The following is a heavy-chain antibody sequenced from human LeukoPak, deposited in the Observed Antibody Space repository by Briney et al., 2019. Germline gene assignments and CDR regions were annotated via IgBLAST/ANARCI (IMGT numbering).Heavy chain of an antibody. CDR3: AKGSSWHPPDH. D-gene: IGHD6-13*01. J-gene: IGHJ5*02. Sequence: GGSLRLSCAASGFTFDDYTMHWVRQAPGRGLVWVSGISRNSGSVGYADSVKGRFTISRDNAKNSLYLHMNGLRAEDTALYYCAKGSSWHPPDHWGQGTLVTVSS. CDR2: ISRNSGSV. CDR1: GFTFDDYT. V-gene: IGHV3-9*01.